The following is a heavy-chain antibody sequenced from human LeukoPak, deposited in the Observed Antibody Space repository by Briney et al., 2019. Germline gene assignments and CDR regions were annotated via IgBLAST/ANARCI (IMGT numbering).Heavy chain of an antibody. Sequence: GGSLRLSCAASGFTFSTYEMNWVRQAPGKGLEWVSAISGSGGSTYYADSVKGRFTISRDNSKNTLYLQMNSLRAEDTAVYYCAKAVRGPVTTSGWFDPWGQGTLVTVSS. CDR2: ISGSGGST. CDR1: GFTFSTYE. CDR3: AKAVRGPVTTSGWFDP. D-gene: IGHD4-11*01. V-gene: IGHV3-23*01. J-gene: IGHJ5*02.